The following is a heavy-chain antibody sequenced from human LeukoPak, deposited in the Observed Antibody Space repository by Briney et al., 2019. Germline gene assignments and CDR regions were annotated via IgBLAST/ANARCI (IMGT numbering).Heavy chain of an antibody. CDR1: GGSINTGDYY. Sequence: PSETLSLTCTVSGGSINTGDYYWTWIRQPPGKGLEWVGSLFYTGNTYYNPSLKTRVTISIDTSKNQFSLKLSSVTAADTAVYYCARENIVSTRDFDYWGQGTPVTVSS. CDR2: LFYTGNT. CDR3: ARENIVSTRDFDY. V-gene: IGHV4-39*07. D-gene: IGHD5/OR15-5a*01. J-gene: IGHJ4*02.